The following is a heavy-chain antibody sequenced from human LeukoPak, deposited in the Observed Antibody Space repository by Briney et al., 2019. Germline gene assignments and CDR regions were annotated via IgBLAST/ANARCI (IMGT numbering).Heavy chain of an antibody. V-gene: IGHV3-21*01. CDR2: ISSSSSYI. D-gene: IGHD2-21*01. CDR1: GFTFSSYS. Sequence: PGGSLRLSCAASGFTFSSYSMNWVRQAPGKGLEWVSSISSSSSYIYYADSVKGRFTISRDNAKSSLYLQMNSLRAEDTAVYYCAKSLVVVNDPPDYWGQGTLVTVSS. CDR3: AKSLVVVNDPPDY. J-gene: IGHJ4*02.